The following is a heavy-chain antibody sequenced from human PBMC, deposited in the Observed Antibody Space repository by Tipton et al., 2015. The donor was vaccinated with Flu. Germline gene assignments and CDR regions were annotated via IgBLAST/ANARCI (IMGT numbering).Heavy chain of an antibody. Sequence: TLSLTCAVSVDSIRSHYWGWIRQPPGKGLEWIGSIYYSGSTYYNPSLKSRVTISVDTSKNQFSLKLSSVTAADTAVYYCARGTTASLRGGNWFDPWGQGTLVTVSS. J-gene: IGHJ5*02. D-gene: IGHD4-11*01. V-gene: IGHV4-39*07. CDR2: IYYSGST. CDR3: ARGTTASLRGGNWFDP. CDR1: VDSIRSHY.